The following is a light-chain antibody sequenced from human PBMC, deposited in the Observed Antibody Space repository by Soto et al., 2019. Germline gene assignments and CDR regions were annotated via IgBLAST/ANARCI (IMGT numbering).Light chain of an antibody. CDR1: LGISNY. CDR3: QQLKSYPYT. V-gene: IGKV1-9*01. J-gene: IGKJ2*01. CDR2: AAS. Sequence: IQLTQSPSSLSASVGDRVSITCRASLGISNYVSWYQQKPGKAPQLLIYAASTLQSGVPSRFSGSGSGTVFTLTISSLQPEDFATYYGQQLKSYPYTFGQGTKLEI.